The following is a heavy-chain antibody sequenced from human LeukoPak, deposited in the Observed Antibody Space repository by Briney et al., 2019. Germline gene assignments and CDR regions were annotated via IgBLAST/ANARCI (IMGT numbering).Heavy chain of an antibody. CDR2: ISYDGSNK. Sequence: PGRSLRLSCAASGFTSSSYGMHWVRRAPGKGLEWVAVISYDGSNKYYADSVKGRFTISRDNSKNTLYLQMNSLRAEDTAVYYCAKDGSIAAAGRYFQHWGQGTLVTVSS. J-gene: IGHJ1*01. CDR1: GFTSSSYG. D-gene: IGHD6-13*01. CDR3: AKDGSIAAAGRYFQH. V-gene: IGHV3-30*18.